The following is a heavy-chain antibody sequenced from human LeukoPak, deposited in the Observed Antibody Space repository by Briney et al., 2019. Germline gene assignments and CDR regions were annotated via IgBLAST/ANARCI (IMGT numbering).Heavy chain of an antibody. CDR1: GGSISSSSYY. J-gene: IGHJ4*02. CDR2: IYYSGST. CDR3: ARTPVLGTYCGGDCYLDY. D-gene: IGHD2-21*02. V-gene: IGHV4-39*01. Sequence: SETLSLTCTVSGGSISSSSYYWGWIRQPPGKGLEWIGSIYYSGSTYYNPSLKSRVTISVDTSKNQFSLKLSSVTAADTAVYYCARTPVLGTYCGGDCYLDYWGQGTLVTVSS.